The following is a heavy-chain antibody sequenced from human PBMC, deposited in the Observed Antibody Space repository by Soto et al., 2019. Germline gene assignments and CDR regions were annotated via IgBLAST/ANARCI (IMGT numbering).Heavy chain of an antibody. CDR3: AKDDDIVVVPDARRYYYYYGMDV. CDR2: ISGSVGST. D-gene: IGHD2-2*01. Sequence: XGSLRLSFAASGFTVSSYAMSWVRQAPGKGLEWVSAISGSVGSTYYADSVKGRFTISRDNSKNTLYLQMNSLRAEDTAVYYCAKDDDIVVVPDARRYYYYYGMDVWGQRTTVTVSS. V-gene: IGHV3-23*01. CDR1: GFTVSSYA. J-gene: IGHJ6*02.